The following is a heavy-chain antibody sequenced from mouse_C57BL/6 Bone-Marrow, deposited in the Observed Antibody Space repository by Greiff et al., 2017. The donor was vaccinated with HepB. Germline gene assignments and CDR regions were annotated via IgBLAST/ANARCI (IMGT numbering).Heavy chain of an antibody. D-gene: IGHD1-1*01. J-gene: IGHJ2*01. Sequence: VQLQQPGAELVMPGASVKLSCKASGYTFTSYWMHWVKQRPGQGLEWIGEIDPSDSYTNYNQKFKGKSTLTVDKSSSTAYMQLSSLTSEDSAVYYCARLDYGSSYVYWGQGTTLTVSS. CDR1: GYTFTSYW. CDR2: IDPSDSYT. CDR3: ARLDYGSSYVY. V-gene: IGHV1-69*01.